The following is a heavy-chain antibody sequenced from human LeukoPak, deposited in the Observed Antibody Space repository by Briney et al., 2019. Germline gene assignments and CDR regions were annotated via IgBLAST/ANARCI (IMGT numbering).Heavy chain of an antibody. Sequence: ASVKVSCKASGYTFTSYGISWVRQAPGQGLEWMGWISAYNGNTNYAQKLQGRVTMTTDTSTSTAYMELRSLRSDDTAVYYCARDPDDFWSGYAPYYYGMDVWGQGTTVTVSS. CDR1: GYTFTSYG. CDR2: ISAYNGNT. CDR3: ARDPDDFWSGYAPYYYGMDV. D-gene: IGHD3-3*01. V-gene: IGHV1-18*01. J-gene: IGHJ6*02.